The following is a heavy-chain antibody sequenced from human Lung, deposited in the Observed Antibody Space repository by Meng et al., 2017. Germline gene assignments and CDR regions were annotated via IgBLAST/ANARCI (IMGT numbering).Heavy chain of an antibody. CDR1: GGSFSDYY. V-gene: IGHV4-34*01. CDR3: ARGPTTMAHDFDY. CDR2: INHSGST. Sequence: QVQLPQWGAGRLKPSATLSLTCVVPGGSFSDYYWSWIRQPPGKGLEWIGEINHSGSTNYNPSLESRATISVDTSQNNLSLKLSSVTAADSAVYYCARGPTTMAHDFDYWGQGTLVTVSS. J-gene: IGHJ4*02. D-gene: IGHD4-11*01.